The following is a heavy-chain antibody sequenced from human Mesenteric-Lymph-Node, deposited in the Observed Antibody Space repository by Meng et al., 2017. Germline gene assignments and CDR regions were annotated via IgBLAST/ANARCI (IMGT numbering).Heavy chain of an antibody. Sequence: ASVKVSCKASGYTFTGYYMHWVRQAPGQGLEWMGRINPNSGGTNYAQKFQGRVTMTRDTSISTASMELSSLSSDDTAVYYCARGVSHSRGYTYGYMSGYFYFGMDVWGQGTTVTVSS. CDR3: ARGVSHSRGYTYGYMSGYFYFGMDV. D-gene: IGHD5-18*01. V-gene: IGHV1-2*06. CDR1: GYTFTGYY. J-gene: IGHJ6*02. CDR2: INPNSGGT.